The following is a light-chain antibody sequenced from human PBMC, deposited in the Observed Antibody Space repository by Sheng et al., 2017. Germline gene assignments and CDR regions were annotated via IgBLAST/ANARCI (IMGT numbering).Light chain of an antibody. CDR3: CSYAGRTTLV. CDR1: TSDVGSYNL. Sequence: QSALTQPASVSGSPGQSITISCTGTTSDVGSYNLVSWYQQYPGKAPKVIIYEVSERPSGVSNRFSGSRSGNTASLTISGLQAEDEADYFCCSYAGRTTLVFGGGTKAERP. V-gene: IGLV2-23*02. J-gene: IGLJ2*01. CDR2: EVS.